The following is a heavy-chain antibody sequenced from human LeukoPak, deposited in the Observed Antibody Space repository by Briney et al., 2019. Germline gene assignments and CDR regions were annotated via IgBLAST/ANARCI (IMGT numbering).Heavy chain of an antibody. CDR1: GGTFSNYA. CDR2: IIPIFGIA. V-gene: IGHV1-69*04. Sequence: AASVKVSCKASGGTFSNYAISWVRQAPGQGLEWMGRIIPIFGIASYAQRFQGRVTITADKSTSTACMELSSLRSEDTAVYYCAREKELGIVANWYFDLWGRGSLVTVSS. D-gene: IGHD5-12*01. J-gene: IGHJ2*01. CDR3: AREKELGIVANWYFDL.